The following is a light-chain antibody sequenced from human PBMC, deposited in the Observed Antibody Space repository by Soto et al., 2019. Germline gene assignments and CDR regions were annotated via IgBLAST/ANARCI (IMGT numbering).Light chain of an antibody. V-gene: IGKV1-33*01. CDR1: QGISNY. CDR3: QQYANLPPRYT. Sequence: EIQMTQSPSSLSASVGDTVTITCQASQGISNYLNWYQQKPGKAPKLLIYDASNLETGVPSRFSGSGSGTDFTFTISTLQPEDIATYYCQQYANLPPRYTFGQGTKLEIK. J-gene: IGKJ2*01. CDR2: DAS.